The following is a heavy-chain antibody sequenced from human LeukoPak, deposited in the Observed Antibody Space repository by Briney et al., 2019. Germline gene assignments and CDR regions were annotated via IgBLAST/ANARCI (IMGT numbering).Heavy chain of an antibody. D-gene: IGHD4-23*01. CDR2: IISCRAYT. V-gene: IGHV3-21*01. J-gene: IGHJ4*02. CDR3: AREGPVTPGDY. CDR1: GLTFTTYK. Sequence: PGGSLRPARATSGLTFTTYKMNWVRQPPGKWLEWDYSIISCRAYTNHAACVKARFTISRQKAKNSLYLQLNRLRTEDTTAYYCAREGPVTPGDYWGQGTLVTVSS.